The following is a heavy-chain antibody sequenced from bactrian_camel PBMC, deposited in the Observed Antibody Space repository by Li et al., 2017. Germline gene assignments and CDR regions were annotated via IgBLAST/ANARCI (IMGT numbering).Heavy chain of an antibody. D-gene: IGHD7*01. J-gene: IGHJ6*01. CDR1: GFSFDDSD. CDR3: TTSSDFGY. V-gene: IGHV3S56*01. CDR2: ISSDGTT. Sequence: HEQLVESGGGTVQAGETLRLSCTASGFSFDDSDMGWYRQAPGNECELVSTISSDGTTYYADSVKGRFTISRDNAKNTLYLQMNSLKSDDTGVYYCTTSSDFGYWGQGTQVTVS.